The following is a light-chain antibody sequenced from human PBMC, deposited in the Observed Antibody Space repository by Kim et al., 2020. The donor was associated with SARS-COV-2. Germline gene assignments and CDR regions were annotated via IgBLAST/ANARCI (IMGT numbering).Light chain of an antibody. CDR3: QVWDSRTVV. J-gene: IGLJ2*01. CDR2: SDK. CDR1: NIENKN. V-gene: IGLV3-9*01. Sequence: SYELTQPLSVSVALGQTATITCGGNNIENKNVHWYHQRPGQAPVLVMYSDKKRPSGIPERLSGSNSGNTATLTISRVEAGDEGDYYCQVWDSRTVVFGGGTKLAVL.